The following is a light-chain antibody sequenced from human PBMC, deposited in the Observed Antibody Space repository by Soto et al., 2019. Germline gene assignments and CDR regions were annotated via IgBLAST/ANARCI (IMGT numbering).Light chain of an antibody. V-gene: IGLV1-40*01. CDR3: QSYDSSLSVVV. CDR2: GNS. J-gene: IGLJ2*01. Sequence: QSVLTQPPSVSGAPGQRVTISCTGSSSNIGAGYDVHWYQQLPGTAPKLLIYGNSNRPSGVPDRFSGSKSDTSASPAITGLQAEDEADYYCQSYDSSLSVVVFGGGTKVTVL. CDR1: SSNIGAGYD.